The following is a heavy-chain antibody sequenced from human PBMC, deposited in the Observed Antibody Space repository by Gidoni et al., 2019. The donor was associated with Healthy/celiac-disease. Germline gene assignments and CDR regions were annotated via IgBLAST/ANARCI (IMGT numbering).Heavy chain of an antibody. CDR3: AKDRTVTTPYYFDY. D-gene: IGHD4-17*01. J-gene: IGHJ4*02. Sequence: QVQLVESGGGVVQPGGSLRLSCAASGFTFSSYGMHWVRQAPGKALEWVAFIRYDGSNKYYADSVKGRFTISRDNSKNTLYLQMNSLRAEDTAVYYCAKDRTVTTPYYFDYWGQGTLVTVSS. CDR1: GFTFSSYG. V-gene: IGHV3-30*02. CDR2: IRYDGSNK.